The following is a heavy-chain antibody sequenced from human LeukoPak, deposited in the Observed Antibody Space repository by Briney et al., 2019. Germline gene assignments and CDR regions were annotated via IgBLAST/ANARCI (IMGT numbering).Heavy chain of an antibody. CDR3: AAGIAAAGNFDY. V-gene: IGHV1-58*02. CDR1: GFTFTNSA. J-gene: IGHJ4*02. D-gene: IGHD6-13*01. CDR2: IVAGSGNT. Sequence: SVKVSCKASGFTFTNSAMQWVRQARGQRLEWIGWIVAGSGNTNYAQKFQERVTITRDMSTSTAYMELSSLRSEDTAVYYCAAGIAAAGNFDYWGQGTLVTVSS.